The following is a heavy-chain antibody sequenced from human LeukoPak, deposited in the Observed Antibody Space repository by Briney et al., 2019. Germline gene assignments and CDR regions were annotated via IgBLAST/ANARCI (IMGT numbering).Heavy chain of an antibody. CDR1: GGTFSSYA. CDR2: IIPIFGTA. D-gene: IGHD3-10*01. V-gene: IGHV1-69*13. Sequence: SVKVSCKASGGTFSSYAISWVRQAPGQGLEWMGGIIPIFGTANYAQKFQGRVTITADESTSTAYMELCSLRSEDTAVYYCARVTMVRGVIIHWFDPWGQGTLVTVSS. CDR3: ARVTMVRGVIIHWFDP. J-gene: IGHJ5*02.